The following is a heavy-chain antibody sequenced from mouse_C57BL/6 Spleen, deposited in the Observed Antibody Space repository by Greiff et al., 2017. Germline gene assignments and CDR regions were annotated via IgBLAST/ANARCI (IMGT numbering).Heavy chain of an antibody. CDR2: FYPGSGSI. J-gene: IGHJ4*01. V-gene: IGHV1-62-2*01. D-gene: IGHD1-1*01. CDR3: ARHEDKWIYYYGSSPWDY. CDR1: GYTFTEYT. Sequence: VQLQQSGAELVKPGASVKLSCKASGYTFTEYTIHWVKQRSGQGLEWIGWFYPGSGSIKNKEKFKDKATLTADKSSSTVYMELRRLTSEDSAVYFCARHEDKWIYYYGSSPWDYWGQGTSVTVSS.